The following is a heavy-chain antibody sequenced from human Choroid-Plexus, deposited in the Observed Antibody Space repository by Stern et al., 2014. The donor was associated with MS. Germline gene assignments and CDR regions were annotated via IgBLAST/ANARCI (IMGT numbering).Heavy chain of an antibody. D-gene: IGHD2-15*01. Sequence: VQLVESGAEVKKPGASVKVSCKASGYTFTSYGISWVRQAPGQGLEWMGWISAYNGNTNYAQKLQGRVTMTTDTSTSTAYMALKRLKSDGTAGYFWAGSLLGSENSFDNWGQGTMVTVSS. J-gene: IGHJ3*02. CDR2: ISAYNGNT. V-gene: IGHV1-18*01. CDR3: AGSLLGSENSFDN. CDR1: GYTFTSYG.